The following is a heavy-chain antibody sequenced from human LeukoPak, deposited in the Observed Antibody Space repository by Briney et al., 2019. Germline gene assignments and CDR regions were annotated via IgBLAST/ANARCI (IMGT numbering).Heavy chain of an antibody. CDR3: ARDFLGYSYGYSTKFDP. V-gene: IGHV1-46*01. D-gene: IGHD5-18*01. J-gene: IGHJ5*02. CDR2: INPRTGST. Sequence: ASVKVSCKASGYSFTSYYVHWVRQAPGRGLEWVGVINPRTGSTTYAQKVQGRVTVTRDTSTSTVYMELSSLRSEDTAVYYCARDFLGYSYGYSTKFDPWGQGTLVTVSS. CDR1: GYSFTSYY.